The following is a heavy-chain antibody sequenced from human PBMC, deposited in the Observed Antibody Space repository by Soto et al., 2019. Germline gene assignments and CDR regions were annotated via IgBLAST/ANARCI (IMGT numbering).Heavy chain of an antibody. CDR2: INPSGSI. Sequence: QVQLQQWGAGLLKPSETLSLTCAVYGVSFSGYYWSWIRQPPGKGLEWIGEINPSGSITYNASLKSRVAILVDTSKSQFSLTLSSVTAADTAVYYCARGRWELRLDAWGQGTMVTVSS. J-gene: IGHJ3*01. CDR3: ARGRWELRLDA. CDR1: GVSFSGYY. D-gene: IGHD1-26*01. V-gene: IGHV4-34*01.